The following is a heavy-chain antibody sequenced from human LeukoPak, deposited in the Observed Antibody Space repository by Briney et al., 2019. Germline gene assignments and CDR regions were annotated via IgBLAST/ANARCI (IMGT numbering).Heavy chain of an antibody. J-gene: IGHJ4*02. V-gene: IGHV4-30-2*01. Sequence: PSETLSLTCAVSGGSISSGGYSWSWIRQPPGKGLEWIGYIYHSGSTYYNPSLKSRVTISVDRSKNQFSLRLSSVTAADTAVYYCARGSNYGDPSFDYWGQGTPVTVSS. CDR2: IYHSGST. CDR3: ARGSNYGDPSFDY. D-gene: IGHD4-17*01. CDR1: GGSISSGGYS.